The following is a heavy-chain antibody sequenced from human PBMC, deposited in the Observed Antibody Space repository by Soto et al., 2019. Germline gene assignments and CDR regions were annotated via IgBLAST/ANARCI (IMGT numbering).Heavy chain of an antibody. Sequence: SVKVSCKASGGTFSSYAISWVRQAPGQGLEWMGGIIPVFGTANYAQKFQGRVTITADKSTSTAYMELSSLRSEDTAVYYCATSSGLTMVRGVGAFDIWGQGTMVTVSS. CDR3: ATSSGLTMVRGVGAFDI. J-gene: IGHJ3*02. CDR1: GGTFSSYA. D-gene: IGHD3-10*01. CDR2: IIPVFGTA. V-gene: IGHV1-69*06.